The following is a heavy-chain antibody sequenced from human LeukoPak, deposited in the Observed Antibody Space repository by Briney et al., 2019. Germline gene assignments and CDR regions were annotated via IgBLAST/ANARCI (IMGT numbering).Heavy chain of an antibody. Sequence: SETLSLTCTVSGGSISSYYWSWIRQPPGKGLEWIGYIYYSGSTYYNPSLKSRVTISVDTSKNQFPLKLSSVTAADTAVYYCARSPSRVAAAGRFDPWGQGTLVTVSS. V-gene: IGHV4-59*06. CDR2: IYYSGST. CDR1: GGSISSYY. D-gene: IGHD6-13*01. J-gene: IGHJ5*02. CDR3: ARSPSRVAAAGRFDP.